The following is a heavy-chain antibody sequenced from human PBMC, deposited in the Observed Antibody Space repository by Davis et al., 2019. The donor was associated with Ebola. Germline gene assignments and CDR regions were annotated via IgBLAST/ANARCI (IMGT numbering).Heavy chain of an antibody. CDR1: GGTFSSYA. V-gene: IGHV1-69*13. D-gene: IGHD3-16*02. Sequence: SVKVSCKASGGTFSSYAISWLRQAPGQGLEWMGGIIPIFGTANYAQKFQGRVTITADESTSTAYMELSSLRSEDTAVYYCARDLFIGSGAGYYGMDVWGQGTTVTVSS. CDR3: ARDLFIGSGAGYYGMDV. CDR2: IIPIFGTA. J-gene: IGHJ6*02.